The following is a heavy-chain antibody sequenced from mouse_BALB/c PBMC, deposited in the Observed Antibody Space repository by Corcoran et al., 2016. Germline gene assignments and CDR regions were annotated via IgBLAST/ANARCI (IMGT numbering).Heavy chain of an antibody. V-gene: IGHV9-1*02. J-gene: IGHJ4*01. CDR3: ARAPLAYYAMDY. CDR2: INTYTGEP. Sequence: QIQLVQSGPELKKHGETVKISCKASGYNLTNYGMNWVKQYPGKGIKWMGWINTYTGEPTYADDFKGRFAFSFETSASTAYLQINNLKNEDMATYFCARAPLAYYAMDYWGQGTSVTVSS. CDR1: GYNLTNYG.